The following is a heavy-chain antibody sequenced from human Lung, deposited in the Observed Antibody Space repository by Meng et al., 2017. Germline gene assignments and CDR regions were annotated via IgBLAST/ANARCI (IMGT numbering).Heavy chain of an antibody. J-gene: IGHJ4*02. CDR2: INHSGST. CDR3: ARGPTTMAHDFDY. CDR1: GGSFSDYY. V-gene: IGHV4-34*01. Sequence: QVQLQQWGAGLLKPSETLSLTFVVSGGSFSDYYWSWIRQPPGKGLEWIGEINHSGSTNYNPYLESRATISVDTSKNNLSLKLSSVTAADSAVYYCARGPTTMAHDFDYWGQGTLVTVSS. D-gene: IGHD4-11*01.